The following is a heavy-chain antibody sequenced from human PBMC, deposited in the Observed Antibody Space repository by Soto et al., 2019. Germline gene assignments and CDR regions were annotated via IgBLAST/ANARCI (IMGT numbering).Heavy chain of an antibody. D-gene: IGHD2-2*01. J-gene: IGHJ4*02. CDR3: ARDASSNVDY. V-gene: IGHV3-30-3*01. Sequence: QVQLVESGGGVVQPGRSLRLSCAASGFTFSSYAMHWVRQAPGKGLEWVAVISYDGSNKYYADSVKGRFTISRDNSKNTLYLQMTSLRAEDTAVYYCARDASSNVDYWGQGTLVTVSS. CDR2: ISYDGSNK. CDR1: GFTFSSYA.